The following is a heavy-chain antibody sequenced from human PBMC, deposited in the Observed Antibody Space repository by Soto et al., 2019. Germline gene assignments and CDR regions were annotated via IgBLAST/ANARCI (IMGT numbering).Heavy chain of an antibody. J-gene: IGHJ4*02. CDR2: IYYSGST. Sequence: SETLSLTCTVSGGSISSSSYYWGWIRQPPGKGLEWIGSIYYSGSTYYNPSLKSRVTISVDTSKNQFSLKLSSVTAADTAVYYCARRAGVATVKPFDYWGQGTLGTVS. CDR3: ARRAGVATVKPFDY. V-gene: IGHV4-39*01. D-gene: IGHD4-17*01. CDR1: GGSISSSSYY.